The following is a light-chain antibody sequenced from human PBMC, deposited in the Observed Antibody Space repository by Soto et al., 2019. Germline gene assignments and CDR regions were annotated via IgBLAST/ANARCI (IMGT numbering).Light chain of an antibody. J-gene: IGKJ5*01. CDR1: QSVSDN. V-gene: IGKV3-15*01. CDR2: GAS. Sequence: EIEMTQPPATLSVSPGERASLSCRASQSVSDNLAWYQQKPGQAPRLLIYGASTRATGIPARFSDSGSGTEFTLTISSLQSEDFAVYYCQQYNTWPLTFGQGTRLEIK. CDR3: QQYNTWPLT.